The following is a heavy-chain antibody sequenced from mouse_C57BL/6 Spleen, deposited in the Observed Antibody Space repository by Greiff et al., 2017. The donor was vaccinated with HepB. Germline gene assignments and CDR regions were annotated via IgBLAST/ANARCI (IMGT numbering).Heavy chain of an antibody. D-gene: IGHD1-1*01. CDR2: TNPTNGRT. V-gene: IGHV1S81*02. Sequence: VQLQQSGAELVKAGASVKMSCKASGYTFTSYWMHWVKQRLGQGLEWFAETNPTNGRTYYNEKFKSKATLTVDKSASTAYMLLSGPTFEDSAVYYCARIKKIVATYFDCWCQGTTLTVSS. J-gene: IGHJ2*01. CDR1: GYTFTSYW. CDR3: ARIKKIVATYFDC.